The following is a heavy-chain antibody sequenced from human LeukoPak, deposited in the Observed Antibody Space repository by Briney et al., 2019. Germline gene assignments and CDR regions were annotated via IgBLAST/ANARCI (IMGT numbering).Heavy chain of an antibody. V-gene: IGHV4-4*07. CDR3: ARVYYSNSYDYWYFDL. CDR1: GGSISSYY. D-gene: IGHD6-13*01. J-gene: IGHJ2*01. Sequence: PSETLSLTCTVSGGSISSYYWSWIRQPAGKGLESIGHISTSGSTNYNPSLKSRVTMSVDTSKNQFSLKLSSVTAADTAVYYCARVYYSNSYDYWYFDLWGRGTLVTVSS. CDR2: ISTSGST.